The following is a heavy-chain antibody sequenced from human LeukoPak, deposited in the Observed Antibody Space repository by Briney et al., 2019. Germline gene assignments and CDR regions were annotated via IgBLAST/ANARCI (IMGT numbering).Heavy chain of an antibody. V-gene: IGHV1-8*02. D-gene: IGHD6-19*01. CDR2: MNPNSGNT. CDR3: ARVAVAGHYYYYYGMDV. CDR1: GYTFTSYG. J-gene: IGHJ6*02. Sequence: ASVKVSCKASGYTFTSYGISWVRQATGQGLEWMGWMNPNSGNTGYAQKFQGRVTMTRNTSISTAYMELSSLRSEDTAVYYCARVAVAGHYYYYYGMDVWGQGTTVTVSS.